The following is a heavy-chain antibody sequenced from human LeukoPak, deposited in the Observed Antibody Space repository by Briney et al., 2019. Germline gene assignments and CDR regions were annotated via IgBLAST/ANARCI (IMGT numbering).Heavy chain of an antibody. D-gene: IGHD6-6*01. V-gene: IGHV4-31*03. Sequence: PSETLSLTCTVSGGSISSESYYWGWIRQPPGKGLEWIGSIYFSGSTYYNPSLRSRITISLDTSKNQFSLKLSSVTAADTAVYYCARVFVLGIAARPSYFDYWGQGTLVTVSS. J-gene: IGHJ4*02. CDR3: ARVFVLGIAARPSYFDY. CDR2: IYFSGST. CDR1: GGSISSESYY.